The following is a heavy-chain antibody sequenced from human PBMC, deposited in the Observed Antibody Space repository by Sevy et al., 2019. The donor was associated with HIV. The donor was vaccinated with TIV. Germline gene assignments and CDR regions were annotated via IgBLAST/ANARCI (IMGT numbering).Heavy chain of an antibody. CDR2: INSDGSST. Sequence: GGSLRLSCAASGFTFSSYWMHWVRQAPGKGLVWVSRINSDGSSTSYADSVKGRFTISRDNAKNTLYLQMNSLRAEDTAVYYCARAGTIAVAGSHFDYWGQGTLVTVSS. CDR1: GFTFSSYW. V-gene: IGHV3-74*01. D-gene: IGHD6-19*01. CDR3: ARAGTIAVAGSHFDY. J-gene: IGHJ4*02.